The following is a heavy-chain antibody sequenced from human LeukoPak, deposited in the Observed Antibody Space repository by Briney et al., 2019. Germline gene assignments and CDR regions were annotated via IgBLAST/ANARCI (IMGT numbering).Heavy chain of an antibody. CDR1: GYTFTSYY. Sequence: ASVKVSCKASGYTFTSYYMHWVRQAPGQGLEWMGIINPSGGSTSYAQKLQGRVTMTTDTSTSTAYMELRSLRSDDTAVYYCARARVLNWFDPWGQGTLVTVSS. J-gene: IGHJ5*02. D-gene: IGHD6-6*01. V-gene: IGHV1-46*01. CDR2: INPSGGST. CDR3: ARARVLNWFDP.